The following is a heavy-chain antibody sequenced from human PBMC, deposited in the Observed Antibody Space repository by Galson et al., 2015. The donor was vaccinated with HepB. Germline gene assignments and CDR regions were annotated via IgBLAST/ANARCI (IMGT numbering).Heavy chain of an antibody. D-gene: IGHD6-6*01. V-gene: IGHV1-58*01. J-gene: IGHJ6*02. Sequence: SVKVSCKASGFTFTSPAVQWVRQARGQRLEWIGWIVVGSGNTNYAQKFQERVTITRDMSTSTAYMELSSLRSEDTAVYYCAADLDSSSSRRGYYYGMDVWGQGTTVTVSS. CDR3: AADLDSSSSRRGYYYGMDV. CDR1: GFTFTSPA. CDR2: IVVGSGNT.